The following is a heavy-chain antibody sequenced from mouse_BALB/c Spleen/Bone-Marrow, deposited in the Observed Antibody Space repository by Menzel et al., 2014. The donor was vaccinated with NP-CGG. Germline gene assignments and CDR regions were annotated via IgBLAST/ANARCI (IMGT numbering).Heavy chain of an antibody. Sequence: QVQLKDSGPGLVAPPQSLSITCTVSGFSLTSYGVHWVRQPPGKGLEWLRVIWAGGSTNYNSALMSRLSISKDNSKSQDFLKMNSLQTDDTAMYYCARADWIYWYFDVWGAGTTVTVSS. CDR3: ARADWIYWYFDV. J-gene: IGHJ1*01. CDR1: GFSLTSYG. V-gene: IGHV2-9*02. CDR2: IWAGGST. D-gene: IGHD4-1*01.